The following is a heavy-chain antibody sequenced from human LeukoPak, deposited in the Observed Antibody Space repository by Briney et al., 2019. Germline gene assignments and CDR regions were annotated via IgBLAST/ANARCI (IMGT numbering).Heavy chain of an antibody. J-gene: IGHJ4*02. V-gene: IGHV4-38-2*02. CDR3: ARVDYYNSSGYYLDY. CDR2: IYHSGST. D-gene: IGHD3-22*01. Sequence: SETLSLTCTVSGYSISRGYFWGWIRQPPGRGLEWIGNIYHSGSTYYSPSLKSRVTISVDTSKNQFSLKLSSVTAADTAVYYCARVDYYNSSGYYLDYWAREPWSPSP. CDR1: GYSISRGYF.